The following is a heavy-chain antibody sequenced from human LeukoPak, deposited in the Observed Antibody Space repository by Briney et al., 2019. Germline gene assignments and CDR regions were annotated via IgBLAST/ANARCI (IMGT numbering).Heavy chain of an antibody. Sequence: SETLSLTCAVSTDSISSHYWSWIRQPPGKGLEWIGYISYIGSTNYNPSLKSRVTISIDTSKNQFSLKLRSVTAADTAVYYCARWDYYESSGYDYWGQGTLVTVSS. CDR2: ISYIGST. D-gene: IGHD3-22*01. CDR3: ARWDYYESSGYDY. J-gene: IGHJ4*02. CDR1: TDSISSHY. V-gene: IGHV4-59*11.